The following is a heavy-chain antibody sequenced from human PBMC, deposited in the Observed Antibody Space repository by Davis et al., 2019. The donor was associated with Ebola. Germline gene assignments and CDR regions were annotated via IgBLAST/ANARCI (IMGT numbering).Heavy chain of an antibody. CDR2: IYYSGST. J-gene: IGHJ4*02. Sequence: MPSETLSLTCTVSGGSVSSGSYYWSWIRQPPGKGLEWIGYIYYSGSTNYNPSLKSRVTISVDTSKNQFSLKLSSVTAADTAVYYCARAGVSFDYWGQGTLVTVSS. CDR1: GGSVSSGSYY. D-gene: IGHD2-8*01. CDR3: ARAGVSFDY. V-gene: IGHV4-61*01.